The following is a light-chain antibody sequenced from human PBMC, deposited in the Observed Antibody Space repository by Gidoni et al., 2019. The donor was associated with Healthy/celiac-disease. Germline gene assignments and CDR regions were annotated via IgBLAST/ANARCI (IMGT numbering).Light chain of an antibody. V-gene: IGLV2-23*01. Sequence: QSALTQPASVSGSPGQSITISCTGLSSDVGSYNLVSWYQQHPGKAPKLMIYEGSKRPSGVSNRFSGSKSGNTASLTISGLQAEDEADYYCCSYAGSSTVFGTGTKVTVL. CDR1: SSDVGSYNL. CDR3: CSYAGSSTV. CDR2: EGS. J-gene: IGLJ1*01.